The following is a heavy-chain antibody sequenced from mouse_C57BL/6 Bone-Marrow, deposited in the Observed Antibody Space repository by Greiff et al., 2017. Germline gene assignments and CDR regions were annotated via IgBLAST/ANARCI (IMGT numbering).Heavy chain of an antibody. J-gene: IGHJ3*01. CDR1: GYSFTDYY. CDR2: INPNNGGT. Sequence: EVQLQQSGPELVKPGASVKISCKASGYSFTDYYMNWVKQSHGKSLEWIGDINPNNGGTSYNQKFKGKATLTVDKYSSTAYMELRSLTSEDSAVYYCAREKFYDYGAWFAYWGQGTLVTVSA. V-gene: IGHV1-26*01. CDR3: AREKFYDYGAWFAY. D-gene: IGHD2-4*01.